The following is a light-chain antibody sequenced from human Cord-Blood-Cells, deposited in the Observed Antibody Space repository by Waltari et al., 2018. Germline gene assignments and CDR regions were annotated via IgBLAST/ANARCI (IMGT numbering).Light chain of an antibody. V-gene: IGLV2-14*01. Sequence: QSALTQPASVSGSPGQSITISCTGTSSDVGGYNYVSWDQQNPGKAPKLMIYEVSKRPSGVSNRFSGSKSGNTASLTISGLQAEDEADYYCSSYTSSSTLVFGTGTKVTVL. J-gene: IGLJ1*01. CDR2: EVS. CDR3: SSYTSSSTLV. CDR1: SSDVGGYNY.